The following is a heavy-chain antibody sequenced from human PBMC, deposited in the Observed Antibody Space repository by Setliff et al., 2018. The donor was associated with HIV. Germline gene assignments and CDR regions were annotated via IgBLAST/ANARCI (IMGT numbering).Heavy chain of an antibody. J-gene: IGHJ6*03. CDR1: GYIFTSYY. D-gene: IGHD3-10*01. CDR2: INPSGGST. Sequence: ASVKVSCKASGYIFTSYYIHWVRQAPGQGLEWMGIINPSGGSTTYAQKFQGRVTITADESTSTAYMELSSLGSEDTAVYYCARGGSGNYYPYYYHMDVWGKGTTVTVSS. V-gene: IGHV1-46*01. CDR3: ARGGSGNYYPYYYHMDV.